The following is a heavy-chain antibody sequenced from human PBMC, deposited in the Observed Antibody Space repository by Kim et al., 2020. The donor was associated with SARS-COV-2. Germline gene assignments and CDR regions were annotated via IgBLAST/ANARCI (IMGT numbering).Heavy chain of an antibody. Sequence: ASVKVSCKTSGYTFTSYYIHWVRQAPGQGLEWMEIIKFNAGTTSKAQKFQGSVTLTSDTSTNTVYMELSSLISEDTAIYYCVRELPGGGGFEPWGQGTLV. J-gene: IGHJ5*02. V-gene: IGHV1-46*01. CDR3: VRELPGGGGFEP. CDR1: GYTFTSYY. D-gene: IGHD3-16*01. CDR2: IKFNAGTT.